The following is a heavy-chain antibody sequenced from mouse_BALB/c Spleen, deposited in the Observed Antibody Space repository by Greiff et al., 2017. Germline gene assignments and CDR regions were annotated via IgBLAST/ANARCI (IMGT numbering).Heavy chain of an antibody. CDR2: IDPENGDT. Sequence: EVQLQESGAELVRSGASVKLSCIASGFNIKDYYMHWVKQRPEQGLVWIGWIDPENGDTEYAPKFQGKATMTADTSSNTAYLQLSSLTSEDTAGYYCNEGLRRNYWGQGTTLTVST. V-gene: IGHV14-4*02. CDR1: GFNIKDYY. D-gene: IGHD2-4*01. J-gene: IGHJ2*01. CDR3: NEGLRRNY.